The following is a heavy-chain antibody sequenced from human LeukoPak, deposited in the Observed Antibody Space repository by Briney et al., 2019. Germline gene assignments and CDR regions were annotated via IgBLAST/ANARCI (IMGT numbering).Heavy chain of an antibody. V-gene: IGHV3-30*18. D-gene: IGHD5-18*01. CDR1: GFTFTSYD. CDR2: ISYDGSNK. CDR3: AKDRERWGGYSYGLPFDY. J-gene: IGHJ4*02. Sequence: GGSLRLSCAASGFTFTSYDIHWVRQAPGKGLEWVAVISYDGSNKYYADSVKGRFTISRDNSKNTMYLQLNNLRVEDTAVYYCAKDRERWGGYSYGLPFDYWGQGILVTVSS.